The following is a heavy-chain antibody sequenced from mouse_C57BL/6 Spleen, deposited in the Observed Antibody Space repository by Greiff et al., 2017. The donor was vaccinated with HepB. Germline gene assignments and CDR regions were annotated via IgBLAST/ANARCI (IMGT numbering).Heavy chain of an antibody. CDR3: ARHEGDSSGVYYYAMDY. CDR2: FYPGSGSI. V-gene: IGHV1-62-2*01. Sequence: VKLQESGAELVKPGASVKLSCKASGYTFTEYTIHWVKQRSGQGLEWIGWFYPGSGSIKYNEKFKDKATLTADKSSSTVYMELSRLTSEDSAVYFCARHEGDSSGVYYYAMDYWGQGTSVTVSS. CDR1: GYTFTEYT. D-gene: IGHD3-2*02. J-gene: IGHJ4*01.